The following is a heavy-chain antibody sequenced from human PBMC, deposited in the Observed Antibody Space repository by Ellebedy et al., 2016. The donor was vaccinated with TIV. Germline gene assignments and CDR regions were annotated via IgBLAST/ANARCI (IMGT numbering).Heavy chain of an antibody. CDR1: GFTVSSNY. V-gene: IGHV3-66*01. J-gene: IGHJ4*02. CDR3: ARDNGVAAAED. D-gene: IGHD6-13*01. Sequence: GESLKISCAASGFTVSSNYMSWVRQAPGKGLEWVSVIYSGGSTYYADSVKGRFTISRDNSKNTLYLQMNSLRAEDTAVYYCARDNGVAAAEDWGQGTLVTVSS. CDR2: IYSGGST.